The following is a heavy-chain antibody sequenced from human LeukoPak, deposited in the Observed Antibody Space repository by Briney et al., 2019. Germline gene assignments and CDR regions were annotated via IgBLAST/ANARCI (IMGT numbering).Heavy chain of an antibody. CDR3: ARHMYSSGWYLIIDY. J-gene: IGHJ4*02. CDR1: GYSFTSYW. Sequence: GEPLKISCKGSGYSFTSYWIGWVRQMPGKGLEWMGIIYPGGSDTRYSPSFQGQVTISADKSISTAYLQWSSLKASDTAMYYCARHMYSSGWYLIIDYWGQGTLVTVSS. CDR2: IYPGGSDT. D-gene: IGHD6-19*01. V-gene: IGHV5-51*01.